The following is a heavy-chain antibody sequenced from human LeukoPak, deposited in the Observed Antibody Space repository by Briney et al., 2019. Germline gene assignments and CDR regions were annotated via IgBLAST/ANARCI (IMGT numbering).Heavy chain of an antibody. V-gene: IGHV6-1*01. J-gene: IGHJ5*02. D-gene: IGHD6-19*01. Sequence: SQTLSLTCAISGDSVSSNSAAWNWIRQSPSRGLEWPGRTYYRSKWYNDYAVSVKSRITIKPDTSKNHFSLKLSSVTAADTAVYYCARHAPLGYSSVWYPPPNWFDPWGQGTLVTVSS. CDR1: GDSVSSNSAA. CDR3: ARHAPLGYSSVWYPPPNWFDP. CDR2: TYYRSKWYN.